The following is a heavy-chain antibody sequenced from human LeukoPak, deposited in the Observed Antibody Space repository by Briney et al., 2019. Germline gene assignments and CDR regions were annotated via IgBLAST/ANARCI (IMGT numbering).Heavy chain of an antibody. V-gene: IGHV4-59*08. Sequence: SETLSLTCTVSGGSISSYYWSWIRQPPGKGLEWIGYIYYSGSTNYNPSLKSRVTISVDTSKNQFSLKLISVTAADTAVYYCARLPSIGNYYYGMDVWGQGTTVTVSS. CDR3: ARLPSIGNYYYGMDV. J-gene: IGHJ6*02. D-gene: IGHD3-22*01. CDR2: IYYSGST. CDR1: GGSISSYY.